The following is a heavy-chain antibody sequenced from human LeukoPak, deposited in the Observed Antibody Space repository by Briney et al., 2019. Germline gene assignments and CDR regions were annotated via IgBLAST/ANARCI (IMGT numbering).Heavy chain of an antibody. J-gene: IGHJ6*02. Sequence: SETLSLTCAVYGGSFSGYYWSWIRQPPGKGLEWIGEINHSGSTNYNPSLKSRVTISVDTSKNQFSLKLSSVTAADTAVYYCAREPYSSGWLPGMDVWGQGTTVTVSS. V-gene: IGHV4-34*01. CDR1: GGSFSGYY. CDR3: AREPYSSGWLPGMDV. CDR2: INHSGST. D-gene: IGHD6-19*01.